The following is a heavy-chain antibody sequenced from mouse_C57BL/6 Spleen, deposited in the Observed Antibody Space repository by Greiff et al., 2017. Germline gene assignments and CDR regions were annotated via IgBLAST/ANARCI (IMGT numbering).Heavy chain of an antibody. CDR1: GFTFSSYA. CDR3: ARDRDYYGSYYFDY. V-gene: IGHV5-4*01. D-gene: IGHD1-1*01. CDR2: ISDGGSYT. Sequence: EVHLVESGGGLVKPGGSLKLSCAASGFTFSSYAMSWVRQTPEKRLEWVATISDGGSYTYYPDNVKGRFTISRDNAKNNLYLQMSHLKSEDTAMYYCARDRDYYGSYYFDYWGQGTTLTVSS. J-gene: IGHJ2*01.